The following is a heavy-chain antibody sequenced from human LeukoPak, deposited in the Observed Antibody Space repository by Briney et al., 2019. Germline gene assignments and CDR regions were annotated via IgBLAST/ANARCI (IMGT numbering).Heavy chain of an antibody. CDR2: INHSGST. CDR3: ARGGLNYYGSGSYYPYYYYYYGMDV. Sequence: SEPLSLTCAVYGGSFSGYYLSWIRQPPGKGLEWIGEINHSGSTNYTASLKSRVTISVDTSKNQCSLKLSSVTDADTAVYYCARGGLNYYGSGSYYPYYYYYYGMDVWGQGTTVTVSS. V-gene: IGHV4-34*01. J-gene: IGHJ6*02. D-gene: IGHD3-10*01. CDR1: GGSFSGYY.